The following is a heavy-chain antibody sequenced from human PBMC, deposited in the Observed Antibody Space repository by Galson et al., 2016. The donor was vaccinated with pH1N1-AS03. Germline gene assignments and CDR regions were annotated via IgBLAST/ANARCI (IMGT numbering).Heavy chain of an antibody. Sequence: CAISGDSVSNDSAAWNWIRQSPSRGLEWLGRTYYRSRWYNDYAPSLSSRVSFTADTSKNQFSLHLTSVTPEDSATYFCVRDFYGDVFGYWGQGTLVTVSS. CDR2: TYYRSRWYN. J-gene: IGHJ4*02. CDR1: GDSVSNDSAA. D-gene: IGHD4-17*01. V-gene: IGHV6-1*01. CDR3: VRDFYGDVFGY.